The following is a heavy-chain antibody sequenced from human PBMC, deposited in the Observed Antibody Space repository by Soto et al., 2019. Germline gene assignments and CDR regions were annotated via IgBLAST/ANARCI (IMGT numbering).Heavy chain of an antibody. D-gene: IGHD5-18*01. J-gene: IGHJ4*02. CDR2: ISSSSSTI. Sequence: LRLSCAASGFTFSSYSMNWVRQAPGKGLEWVSYISSSSSTIYYADSVKGRFTISRDNAKNSLYLQMNSLRAEDTAVYYCARDGGYSYGPFDYWGQGTLVTVSS. CDR3: ARDGGYSYGPFDY. CDR1: GFTFSSYS. V-gene: IGHV3-48*01.